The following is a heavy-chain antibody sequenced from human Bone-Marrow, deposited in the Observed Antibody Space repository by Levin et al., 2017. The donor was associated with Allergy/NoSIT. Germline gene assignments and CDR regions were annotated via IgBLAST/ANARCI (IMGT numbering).Heavy chain of an antibody. V-gene: IGHV3-23*01. J-gene: IGHJ4*02. CDR1: GFTFSSFA. D-gene: IGHD1-7*01. Sequence: GGSLRLSCAASGFTFSSFAMSWVRQAPGKGLEWISSISASGGSTYYADSVKGRFTISRDNSKNTLSLQMNSLRAEDAAVYYCAKDVELTPHFFEYWGQGTLVTVSS. CDR2: ISASGGST. CDR3: AKDVELTPHFFEY.